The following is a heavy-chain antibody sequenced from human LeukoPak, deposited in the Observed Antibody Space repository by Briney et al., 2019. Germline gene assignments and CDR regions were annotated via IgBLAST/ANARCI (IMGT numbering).Heavy chain of an antibody. Sequence: GGSLRLSCAASGFTFSSYAMSWVRQAPGKGLEWVSAISGSGGSTYYADSVKGRFTISRDNSKNTLYLQMNSLRAEDTAVYYCAKSVAGTMRQYYFDYWGQGTLVTVSS. V-gene: IGHV3-23*01. J-gene: IGHJ4*02. CDR3: AKSVAGTMRQYYFDY. CDR2: ISGSGGST. D-gene: IGHD6-19*01. CDR1: GFTFSSYA.